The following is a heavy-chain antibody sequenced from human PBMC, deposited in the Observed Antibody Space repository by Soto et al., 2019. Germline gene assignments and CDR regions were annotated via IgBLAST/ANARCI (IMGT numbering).Heavy chain of an antibody. J-gene: IGHJ6*02. V-gene: IGHV4-30-4*01. CDR2: IYYSGST. D-gene: IGHD3-9*01. CDR3: ARATAEVLTGYSYYYGMDV. Sequence: SETLSLTCTVSGGSIISGDYYWSWISQPPGKGLEWIGYIYYSGSTYYNPSLKSRVTISVDTSKNQFSLKLSSVTAADTAVYYCARATAEVLTGYSYYYGMDVWGQGTTVTSP. CDR1: GGSIISGDYY.